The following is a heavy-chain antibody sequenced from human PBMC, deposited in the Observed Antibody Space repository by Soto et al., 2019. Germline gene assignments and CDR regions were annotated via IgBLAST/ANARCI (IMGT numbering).Heavy chain of an antibody. CDR1: GFIFSSYG. Sequence: PGGSLRLSCAASGFIFSSYGIHWVRQAPDKGLEWVASVSYDGSNKYYTDSVKGRFTISRDNFKNTLYLQMDSLRVEDTAVYYCAKDTYYHDSSGYYVFDYWGQGT. D-gene: IGHD3-22*01. V-gene: IGHV3-30*18. CDR3: AKDTYYHDSSGYYVFDY. CDR2: VSYDGSNK. J-gene: IGHJ4*02.